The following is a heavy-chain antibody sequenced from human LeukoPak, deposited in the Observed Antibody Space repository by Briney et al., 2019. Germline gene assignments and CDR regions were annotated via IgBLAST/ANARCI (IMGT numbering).Heavy chain of an antibody. V-gene: IGHV3-20*04. D-gene: IGHD5-12*01. J-gene: IGHJ4*02. CDR3: ARDSAYNAFDY. Sequence: GGSLRLSCAASGFTFDDYGMSWVRQAPGKGLEWVSGINWNGDNTGYADSVKGRFTISRDNAKNSLYLQMNSLRVGDTAVYYCARDSAYNAFDYWGQGALVTVSS. CDR1: GFTFDDYG. CDR2: INWNGDNT.